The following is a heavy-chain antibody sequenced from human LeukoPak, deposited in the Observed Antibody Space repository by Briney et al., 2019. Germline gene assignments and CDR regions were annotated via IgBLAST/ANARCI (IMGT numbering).Heavy chain of an antibody. CDR1: GGYISSYY. Sequence: KPSETLSLTCTVSGGYISSYYWSWIRQPPGKGLEWIGYIYYSGSTNYNPSLKSRVTISVDTSKNQFSLKLSSVTAADTAVYYCARRRADFDLWGRGTLVTVSS. CDR2: IYYSGST. V-gene: IGHV4-59*08. CDR3: ARRRADFDL. J-gene: IGHJ2*01. D-gene: IGHD6-13*01.